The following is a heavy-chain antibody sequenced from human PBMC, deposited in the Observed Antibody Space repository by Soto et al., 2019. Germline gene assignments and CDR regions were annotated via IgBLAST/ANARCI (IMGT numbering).Heavy chain of an antibody. D-gene: IGHD3-3*01. Sequence: EVQLVESGGGLDQPGGSLRLSCAASGFTFSSYAMHWVRQAPGKGLEYVSAISSNGGSTYYANSVKGRFTISRDNSKNTLYLQMGSLRAEDMAVYYCARDSAPDSGYYYRSGYYSLDYWGQGTLVTVSS. CDR1: GFTFSSYA. J-gene: IGHJ4*02. V-gene: IGHV3-64*01. CDR3: ARDSAPDSGYYYRSGYYSLDY. CDR2: ISSNGGST.